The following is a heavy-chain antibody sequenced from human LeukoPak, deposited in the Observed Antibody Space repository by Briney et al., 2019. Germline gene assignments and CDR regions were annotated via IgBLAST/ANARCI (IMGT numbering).Heavy chain of an antibody. V-gene: IGHV4-30-2*01. CDR2: IYHSGST. J-gene: IGHJ5*02. Sequence: SETLSLTCTVSGGSISSGGYYWSWIRQPPGKGLEWIGYIYHSGSTYYNPSLKSRVTISVDRSKNQFSLKLSSVTAADTAVYYCAREAAHCSSTSCHNWFDPWGQGTLVTVSS. CDR1: GGSISSGGYY. D-gene: IGHD2-2*01. CDR3: AREAAHCSSTSCHNWFDP.